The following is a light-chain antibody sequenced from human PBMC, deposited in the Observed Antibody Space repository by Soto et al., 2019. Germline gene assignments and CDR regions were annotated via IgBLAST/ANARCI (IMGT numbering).Light chain of an antibody. V-gene: IGKV3-20*01. CDR3: QQDGSSPT. J-gene: IGKJ1*01. CDR2: DVS. CDR1: QSVSSTY. Sequence: EIVLTQSPGTMSLSPGERATLSCRSSQSVSSTYLAWYQQKPDQAPRLVIYDVSGRATGIPDRFSGSGSGTDFPLTISRLEPEDCAVYYCQQDGSSPTFGHGTKVEIK.